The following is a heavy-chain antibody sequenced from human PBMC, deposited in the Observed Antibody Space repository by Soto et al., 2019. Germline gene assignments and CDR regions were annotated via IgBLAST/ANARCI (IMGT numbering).Heavy chain of an antibody. CDR2: IYYSGST. Sequence: SETLSLTCTVSGGSISSGDYYWSWIRQPPGKGLEWIGYIYYSGSTYYNPSLKSRVTISVDTSKNQFSLKLSSVTAADTAVYYCARDSWLAAAGTYYYYYGMDVWGQGTTVTVSS. CDR1: GGSISSGDYY. CDR3: ARDSWLAAAGTYYYYYGMDV. D-gene: IGHD6-13*01. J-gene: IGHJ6*02. V-gene: IGHV4-30-4*01.